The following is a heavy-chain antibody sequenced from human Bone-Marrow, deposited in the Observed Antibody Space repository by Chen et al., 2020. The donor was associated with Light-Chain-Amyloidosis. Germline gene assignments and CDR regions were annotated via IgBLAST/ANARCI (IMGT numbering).Heavy chain of an antibody. CDR3: ARRSYGGPDR. V-gene: IGHV3-48*01. J-gene: IGHJ5*02. Sequence: EVQLVESGGGLVQPGGSLRLSCSASGFAFSNYGMNWVRQAPGKGLEWISYISGSSSAISYAGSVNGRFTISRDNAKNSLSLQMNSLRAEDTAIYYCARRSYGGPDRWGQGTLVTVSS. D-gene: IGHD4-17*01. CDR1: GFAFSNYG. CDR2: ISGSSSAI.